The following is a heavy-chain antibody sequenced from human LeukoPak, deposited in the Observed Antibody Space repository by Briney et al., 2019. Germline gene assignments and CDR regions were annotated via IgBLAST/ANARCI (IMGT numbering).Heavy chain of an antibody. D-gene: IGHD6-25*01. CDR2: IYHSGST. CDR1: GYSISSGYY. Sequence: SETLSLTCAVSGYSISSGYYWGWIRQPPGKGLEWIGSIYHSGSTYYNPSLKSRVTISVDTSKNQFSLKLSPVTAADTAVYYCARIQRSGWFDPWGQGTLVTVSS. CDR3: ARIQRSGWFDP. J-gene: IGHJ5*02. V-gene: IGHV4-38-2*01.